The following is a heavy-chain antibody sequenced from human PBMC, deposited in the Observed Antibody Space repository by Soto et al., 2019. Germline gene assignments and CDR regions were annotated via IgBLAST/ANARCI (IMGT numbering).Heavy chain of an antibody. CDR2: IYYSGST. Sequence: QVQLQESGPGLVKPSQTLSLTCTVSGGSISSGDYYWSWIRQHPGKGLEWIGYIYYSGSTYYNPSLKSRVTISVDTSKNQFSLKLTSVTAADTAVYYCASGLHGVAYFDYWGQGTLVTVSS. CDR3: ASGLHGVAYFDY. J-gene: IGHJ4*02. D-gene: IGHD3-3*01. V-gene: IGHV4-31*03. CDR1: GGSISSGDYY.